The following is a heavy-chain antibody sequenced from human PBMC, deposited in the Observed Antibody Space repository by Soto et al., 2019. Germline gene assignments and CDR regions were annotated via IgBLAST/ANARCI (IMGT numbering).Heavy chain of an antibody. CDR1: GFIFSDYA. Sequence: QVQLVESGGGVVQPGRSLRLSCAASGFIFSDYAMHWVRQAPGKGLEGVAVISYGGDNKYYADSVRGRFAISRDNLKNTLEMQMNSLNPEDTAMYRCAKARHSTSWYGLEADFWGQGTQVTVSP. V-gene: IGHV3-30*09. D-gene: IGHD6-13*01. CDR2: ISYGGDNK. CDR3: AKARHSTSWYGLEADF. J-gene: IGHJ4*02.